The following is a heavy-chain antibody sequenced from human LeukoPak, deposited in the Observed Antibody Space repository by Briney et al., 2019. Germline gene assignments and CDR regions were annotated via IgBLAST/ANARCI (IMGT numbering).Heavy chain of an antibody. CDR1: GFTFSSYA. J-gene: IGHJ4*02. Sequence: GGSLRLYCAASGFTFSSYAMSWVRQAPGKGLVWVSAISGSGGSTYYADSVKGRFTISRDNSKNTLYLQMNSLRAEDTAVYYCAKDLRVIVVVITALDYWGQGTLVTVSS. CDR2: ISGSGGST. CDR3: AKDLRVIVVVITALDY. D-gene: IGHD3-22*01. V-gene: IGHV3-23*01.